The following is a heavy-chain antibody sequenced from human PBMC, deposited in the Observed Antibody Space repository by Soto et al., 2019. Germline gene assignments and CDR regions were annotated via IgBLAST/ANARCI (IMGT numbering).Heavy chain of an antibody. J-gene: IGHJ4*02. V-gene: IGHV1-2*02. CDR3: ARWSGFWSGYYGY. CDR1: GYTFTGYY. Sequence: ASVKVSCKASGYTFTGYYMHWVRQAPGQGLEWMGWINPNSGGTNYAQKFQGRVTMIRDTSISTAYMELSRLRSDDTAVYYCARWSGFWSGYYGYWGQGTLVTVSS. CDR2: INPNSGGT. D-gene: IGHD3-3*01.